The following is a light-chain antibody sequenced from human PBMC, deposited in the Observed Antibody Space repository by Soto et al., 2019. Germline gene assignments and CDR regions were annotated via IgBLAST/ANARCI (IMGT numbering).Light chain of an antibody. CDR2: EVS. J-gene: IGLJ1*01. CDR3: SSFASGSTLYV. Sequence: QSVLTQPASVSGSPGQSITISCTGCSSDVGRYNYVSWYQHHPGKAPKLMIYEVSNRPSGVSNRFSGSKSGNTASLTTSGLQAEDEADYHCSSFASGSTLYVFGTGTKVTVL. V-gene: IGLV2-14*01. CDR1: SSDVGRYNY.